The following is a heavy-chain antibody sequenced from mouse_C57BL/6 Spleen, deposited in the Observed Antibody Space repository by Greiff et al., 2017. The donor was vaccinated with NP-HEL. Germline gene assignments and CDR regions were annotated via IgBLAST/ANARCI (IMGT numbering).Heavy chain of an antibody. D-gene: IGHD1-1*01. V-gene: IGHV14-4*01. CDR2: IDPENGDT. J-gene: IGHJ4*01. CDR1: GFNIKDDY. Sequence: LQQSGAELVRPGASVKLSCTASGFNIKDDYMHWVKQRPEQGLEWIGWIDPENGDTEYASKFQGKATITADTSSNTAYLQLSSLTSEDTAVYYCTTNYGSSGYAMDYWGQGTSVTVSS. CDR3: TTNYGSSGYAMDY.